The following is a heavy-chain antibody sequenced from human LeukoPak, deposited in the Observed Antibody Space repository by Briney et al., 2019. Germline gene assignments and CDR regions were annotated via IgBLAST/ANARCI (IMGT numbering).Heavy chain of an antibody. CDR1: GFTFRKYW. V-gene: IGHV3-21*01. CDR3: ARGSILGATGYD. J-gene: IGHJ4*02. Sequence: PGGSLRLSCAASGFTFRKYWMAWVRQAPGKGLEWVSSISGNSYWIYYAGPVKDRFTISRDNARNSLYLEMERLSADDTAVYYCARGSILGATGYDWGQGTLVAVSS. D-gene: IGHD1-26*01. CDR2: ISGNSYWI.